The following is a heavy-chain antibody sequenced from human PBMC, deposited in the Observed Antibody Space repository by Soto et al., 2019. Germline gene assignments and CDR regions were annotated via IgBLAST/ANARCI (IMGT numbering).Heavy chain of an antibody. V-gene: IGHV3-33*01. CDR3: ASSVVTVTTTRHYYYYGMDV. D-gene: IGHD4-4*01. CDR2: IWDDGSNR. CDR1: GFTFSSYG. Sequence: QVQLVESGGGVVQPGRSLRLSCAASGFTFSSYGMHWVRQAPGKGLEWVAVIWDDGSNRYYADSVKGRFTISRDNSKNTLYLQMNSLRAEDTAVYYCASSVVTVTTTRHYYYYGMDVWGQGTTVTVSS. J-gene: IGHJ6*02.